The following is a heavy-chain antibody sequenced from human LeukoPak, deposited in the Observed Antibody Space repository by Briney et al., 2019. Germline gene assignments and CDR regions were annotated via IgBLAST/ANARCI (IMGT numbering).Heavy chain of an antibody. Sequence: PSETLSLTCTVSGGSISSYYWSWIRQPPGKGLEWIGYIYYSGSTNYNPSLKSRVTISVDTSKNQFSLKLSSVTAADTAVYYCARGGYSGYAWKYWGQGTLVTVSS. J-gene: IGHJ4*02. CDR2: IYYSGST. CDR3: ARGGYSGYAWKY. V-gene: IGHV4-59*01. CDR1: GGSISSYY. D-gene: IGHD5-12*01.